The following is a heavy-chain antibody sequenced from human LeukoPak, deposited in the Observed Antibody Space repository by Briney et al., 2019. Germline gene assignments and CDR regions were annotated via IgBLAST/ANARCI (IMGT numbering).Heavy chain of an antibody. CDR3: ARTNGALPDSSGYYPTAAFDI. J-gene: IGHJ3*02. CDR1: GYTFTSYY. D-gene: IGHD3-22*01. Sequence: ASVKVSCKASGYTFTSYYMHWVRQAPGQGLEWMGIINPSGGSTSYAQKFQGRVTMTRDTSTSTVYMELSSLRSEDTAVYYCARTNGALPDSSGYYPTAAFDIWGQGTMVTVSS. CDR2: INPSGGST. V-gene: IGHV1-46*01.